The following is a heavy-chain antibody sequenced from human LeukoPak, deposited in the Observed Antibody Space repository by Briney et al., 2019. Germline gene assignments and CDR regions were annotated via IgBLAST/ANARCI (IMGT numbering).Heavy chain of an antibody. CDR3: ARSPRSGSDY. D-gene: IGHD3-22*01. CDR2: ISWNSGSI. J-gene: IGHJ4*02. CDR1: GFTFDDYA. Sequence: PGGSLRLSCAASGFTFDDYAMHWVRQAPGKGLEWVSGISWNSGSIGYADSVKGRFTIARDNAKNSLYLQMNSLRAEDTAVYYCARSPRSGSDYWGQGTLVTASS. V-gene: IGHV3-9*01.